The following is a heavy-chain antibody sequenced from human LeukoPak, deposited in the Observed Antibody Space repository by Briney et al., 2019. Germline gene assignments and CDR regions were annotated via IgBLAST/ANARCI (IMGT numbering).Heavy chain of an antibody. D-gene: IGHD3-3*01. CDR1: GFTFSSYS. J-gene: IGHJ4*02. Sequence: GGSLRLSCAASGFTFSSYSMNWVRQAPGKGLEWVSYISSSSSTIYYADSVKGRFTISRDNAKNSLYLQMNSLRAEDTAVYYCARDLGTILPYYFDYWGQGTLVIVSS. CDR3: ARDLGTILPYYFDY. V-gene: IGHV3-48*01. CDR2: ISSSSSTI.